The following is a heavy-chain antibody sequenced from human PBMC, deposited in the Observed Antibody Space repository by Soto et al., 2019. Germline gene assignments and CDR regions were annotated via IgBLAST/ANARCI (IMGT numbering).Heavy chain of an antibody. Sequence: SETLSLSCTVSGGSISSYYWSWIRQPPGKGLEWIGYIYYSGSTNYNPSLKSRVTISVDTSKNQFSLKLSSVTAADTAVYYCARRAAAGTRRAGYMDVWGKGTTVTVSS. D-gene: IGHD6-13*01. CDR2: IYYSGST. CDR1: GGSISSYY. CDR3: ARRAAAGTRRAGYMDV. J-gene: IGHJ6*03. V-gene: IGHV4-59*08.